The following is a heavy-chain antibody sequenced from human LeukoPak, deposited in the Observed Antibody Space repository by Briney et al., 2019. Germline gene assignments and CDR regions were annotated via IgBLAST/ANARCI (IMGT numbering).Heavy chain of an antibody. CDR1: GGSISSGDYY. J-gene: IGHJ4*02. CDR2: IYYSGST. CDR3: SRGLRGRSGYYFDS. Sequence: SETLSLTCTVSGGSISSGDYYWNWIRQPPGRGLEWIGYIYYSGSTYYNPSLKSRVTISLDTSKTQFSLRLSSVTAADTAVYYCSRGLRGRSGYYFDSWGQGTLVTVSS. V-gene: IGHV4-30-4*01.